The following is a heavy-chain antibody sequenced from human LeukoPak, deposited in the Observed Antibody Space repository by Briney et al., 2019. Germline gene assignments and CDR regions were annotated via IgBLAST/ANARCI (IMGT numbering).Heavy chain of an antibody. J-gene: IGHJ4*02. CDR2: IYYSGST. Sequence: SETPSLTCTVSGGSIRRSTDYWGWIRQPPGKGLEWIGGIYYSGSTYYSPSLKSRVSLSVDTYKKQFSLKLSSVTAADTAVYYCARGYYYDSSGYYYALGYFDYWGQGTLVTVSS. CDR1: GGSIRRSTDY. D-gene: IGHD3-22*01. V-gene: IGHV4-39*01. CDR3: ARGYYYDSSGYYYALGYFDY.